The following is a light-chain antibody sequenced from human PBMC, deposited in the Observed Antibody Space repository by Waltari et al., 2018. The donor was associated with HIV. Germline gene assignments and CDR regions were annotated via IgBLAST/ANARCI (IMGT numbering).Light chain of an antibody. CDR1: SSNSGSNY. CDR2: RNN. CDR3: AAWDDSLSGWV. V-gene: IGLV1-47*01. J-gene: IGLJ3*02. Sequence: QSVLPQPPSASGNPGQRVTCSCSGRSSNSGSNYVYWYQQLPVTATKHLNYRNNERPSGDPDRVSGSKSGTSASQAISGLRSEEEADYYCAAWDDSLSGWVFGGGTKLTVL.